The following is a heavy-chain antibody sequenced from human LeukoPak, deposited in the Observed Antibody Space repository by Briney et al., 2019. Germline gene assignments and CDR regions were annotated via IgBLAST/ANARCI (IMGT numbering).Heavy chain of an antibody. Sequence: PSXXLSLTCXVSGXSISXYXRSWIRQPPGKGLEWXGYIYYSGSTNYNPSLKSRVTISVDTSKNQFSLKLSSVTAADTAVYYCARASPKYYYGSGSHIDYWGQGTLVTVSS. V-gene: IGHV4-59*01. J-gene: IGHJ4*02. D-gene: IGHD3-10*01. CDR2: IYYSGST. CDR1: GXSISXYX. CDR3: ARASPKYYYGSGSHIDY.